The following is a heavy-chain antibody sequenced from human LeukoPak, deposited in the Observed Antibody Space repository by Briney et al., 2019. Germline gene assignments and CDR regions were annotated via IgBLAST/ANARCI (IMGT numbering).Heavy chain of an antibody. CDR3: ARFFSDCGGDCSDDY. CDR1: VGTFSSYA. CDR2: IIPIFGTA. D-gene: IGHD2-21*02. Sequence: ASVKVSCKASVGTFSSYAISWVRQAPGQGREWMGGIIPIFGTANYAQKFQGRVTITADKSTSTAYMELSRLRSDDTAVYYCARFFSDCGGDCSDDYWGQGTLVTVSS. V-gene: IGHV1-69*06. J-gene: IGHJ4*02.